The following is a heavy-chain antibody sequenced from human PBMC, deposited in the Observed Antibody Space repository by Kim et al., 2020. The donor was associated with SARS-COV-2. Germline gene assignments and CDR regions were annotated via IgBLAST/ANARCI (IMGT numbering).Heavy chain of an antibody. D-gene: IGHD2-2*01. V-gene: IGHV3-74*01. J-gene: IGHJ6*03. CDR2: ISRDGSST. Sequence: GGSLRLSCAASGFSFSTYWMYWVRQAPGKGLVWVSRISRDGSSTNYADSVKGRFTISRDNANNTLYLQMNSLRAEDTAVYYCARPSSTQCPCYYMDVWGKGTPVTVSS. CDR1: GFSFSTYW. CDR3: ARPSSTQCPCYYMDV.